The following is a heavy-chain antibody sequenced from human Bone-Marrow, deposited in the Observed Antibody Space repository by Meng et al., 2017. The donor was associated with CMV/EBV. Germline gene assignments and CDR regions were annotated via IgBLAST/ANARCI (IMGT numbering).Heavy chain of an antibody. CDR1: GYSISSGYY. D-gene: IGHD3-10*01. Sequence: ESLKISCTVSGYSISSGYYWGWIRQPPGKGLEWIGSIYHSGSTYYNPSLKSRVTISVDTSKNQFSLKLSSVTAADTAVYYCARDPAYYYGSGSYPFWYFDLWGRGTLVTVSS. J-gene: IGHJ2*01. V-gene: IGHV4-38-2*02. CDR2: IYHSGST. CDR3: ARDPAYYYGSGSYPFWYFDL.